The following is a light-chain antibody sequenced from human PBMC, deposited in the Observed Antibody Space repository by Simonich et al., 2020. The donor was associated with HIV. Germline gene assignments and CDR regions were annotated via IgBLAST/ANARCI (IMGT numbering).Light chain of an antibody. CDR1: SSNIGSNT. CDR2: RNN. V-gene: IGLV1-47*01. Sequence: QSVLTQPPLASGTPGQRVTISCSGSSSNIGSNTVNWYQQLPGTAPKLLIYRNNQRPSGVPDRFSGSKSGTSASLAISGLRSEDEADYYCAAWDDSLSGNWVFGGGTKLTVL. J-gene: IGLJ3*02. CDR3: AAWDDSLSGNWV.